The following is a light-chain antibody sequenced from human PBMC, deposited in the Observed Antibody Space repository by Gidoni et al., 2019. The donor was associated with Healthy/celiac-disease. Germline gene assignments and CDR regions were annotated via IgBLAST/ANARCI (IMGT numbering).Light chain of an antibody. CDR2: AAS. CDR1: QSISSY. Sequence: DIQLTPSPSSLSASVGARVTITCRASQSISSYLNWYQQKPGKAPKLLIYAASSLQSGVPSRFSGSGSGTDFTLTISSLQPEDFATYYCQQSYSTHRYTFGQGTKLEIK. V-gene: IGKV1-39*01. J-gene: IGKJ2*01. CDR3: QQSYSTHRYT.